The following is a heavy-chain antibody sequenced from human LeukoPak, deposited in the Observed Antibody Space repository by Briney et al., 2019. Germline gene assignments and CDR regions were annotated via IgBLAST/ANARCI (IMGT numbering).Heavy chain of an antibody. J-gene: IGHJ4*02. D-gene: IGHD1-26*01. V-gene: IGHV4-34*01. CDR1: GESFSGYY. CDR2: INHTGST. Sequence: KPSETLSLTCTVYGESFSGYYWAWILQPPGKGLEWIGEINHTGSTNYNPSLKSRVTISLDTSKKQLSLQLNSVTAADAAVYYCARGPYGRGPTDYWGQGTLVTVSS. CDR3: ARGPYGRGPTDY.